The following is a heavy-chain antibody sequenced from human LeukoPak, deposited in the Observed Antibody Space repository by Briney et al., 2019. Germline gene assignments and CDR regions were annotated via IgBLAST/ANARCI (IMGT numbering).Heavy chain of an antibody. CDR1: GYTFTGYY. J-gene: IGHJ3*02. CDR3: ARESFSGYSHDAFDI. Sequence: ASVKVSCKASGYTFTGYYMHWVRQAPGQGLEWMGWINPNSGGTNYAQKFQGRVTMTRDTSISTAYMELSRLRSDDTAVYYCARESFSGYSHDAFDIWGQGTMVTVCS. CDR2: INPNSGGT. D-gene: IGHD3-22*01. V-gene: IGHV1-2*02.